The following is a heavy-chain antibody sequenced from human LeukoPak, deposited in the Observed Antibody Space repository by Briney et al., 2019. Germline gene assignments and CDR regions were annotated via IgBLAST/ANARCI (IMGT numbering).Heavy chain of an antibody. CDR1: GHSINSGGYY. Sequence: SETLSLTCTVSGHSINSGGYYWSWIRQHPGKGLEWIGYIYFSGSAYYNPSLKSRVSISVDTSKNQFSLKLSAVTAADTAMYYCARNSDTSGYYFDYWGQGTLVTVST. CDR2: IYFSGSA. D-gene: IGHD3-22*01. CDR3: ARNSDTSGYYFDY. V-gene: IGHV4-31*03. J-gene: IGHJ4*02.